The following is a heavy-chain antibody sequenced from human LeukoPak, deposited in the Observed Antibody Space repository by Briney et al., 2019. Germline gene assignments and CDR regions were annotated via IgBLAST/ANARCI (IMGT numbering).Heavy chain of an antibody. Sequence: PSEALSLTCTVSGYSISSGYYWGWIRQPPGKGLEWVGSIYHSGSTYYNPSLKSRVTISVDTSKNQFSLKLSSVTAADTAVYYCARAYCSSTSCYYFDYWGQGTLVTVSS. J-gene: IGHJ4*02. V-gene: IGHV4-38-2*02. D-gene: IGHD2-2*01. CDR3: ARAYCSSTSCYYFDY. CDR1: GYSISSGYY. CDR2: IYHSGST.